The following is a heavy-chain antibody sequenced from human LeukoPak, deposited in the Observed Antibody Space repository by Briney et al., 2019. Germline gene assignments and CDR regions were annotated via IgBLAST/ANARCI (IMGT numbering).Heavy chain of an antibody. CDR2: SNDSGGT. CDR3: ARLSVIVGAALEYYYYYMDV. CDR1: GGSFSGYY. V-gene: IGHV4-34*01. D-gene: IGHD1-26*01. Sequence: SETLSLTCAVYGGSFSGYYWSWIRQPPGKRLEWVGESNDSGGTNYNPSLKSRVTISADKSKNQVSLKLTSVTAADTAVYYCARLSVIVGAALEYYYYYMDVWGQGTTVTVSS. J-gene: IGHJ6*03.